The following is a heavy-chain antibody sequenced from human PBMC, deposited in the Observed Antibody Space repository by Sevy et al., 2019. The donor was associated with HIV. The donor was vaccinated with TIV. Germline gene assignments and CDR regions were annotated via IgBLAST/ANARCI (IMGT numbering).Heavy chain of an antibody. CDR2: ISYDGSNK. CDR3: ARGLQTYYYDSSGPTIAFDI. Sequence: GGSLRLSCAASGFTFSSFAMHWVRQAPGKGLEWVAVISYDGSNKYYADSVKGRFTISRDNSKNTLYLQMNSLRAEDTAVYYCARGLQTYYYDSSGPTIAFDIWGQGTMVTVSS. CDR1: GFTFSSFA. J-gene: IGHJ3*02. D-gene: IGHD3-22*01. V-gene: IGHV3-30*04.